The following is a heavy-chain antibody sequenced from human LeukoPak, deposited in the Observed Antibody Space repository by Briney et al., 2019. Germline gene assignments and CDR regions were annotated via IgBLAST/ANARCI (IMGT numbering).Heavy chain of an antibody. Sequence: ASVKVSCKASGYTFTSYGIIWVRQAPEQGLEWMGWISGYNDNTKYAQKLQGRVTMTTDTSTSTAYMELSRLRSDDTAVYYCARDHIAAAGTGYYYYMDVWGKGTTVTISS. D-gene: IGHD6-13*01. CDR1: GYTFTSYG. CDR2: ISGYNDNT. V-gene: IGHV1-18*01. J-gene: IGHJ6*03. CDR3: ARDHIAAAGTGYYYYMDV.